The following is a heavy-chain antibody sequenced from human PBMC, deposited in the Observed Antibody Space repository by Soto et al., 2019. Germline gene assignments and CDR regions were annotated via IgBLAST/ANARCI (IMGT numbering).Heavy chain of an antibody. J-gene: IGHJ4*02. CDR1: GFTFSSYV. D-gene: IGHD3-22*01. V-gene: IGHV3-23*01. Sequence: GGSLRLSCAASGFTFSSYVMNWVRQAPGKGLEWVSGISGSGGSTYYADSVKGRFTISRDNSKNTLYLQMSSLRAEDTAVYYCANLLIYDSSASADYWGQGTLVTVSS. CDR2: ISGSGGST. CDR3: ANLLIYDSSASADY.